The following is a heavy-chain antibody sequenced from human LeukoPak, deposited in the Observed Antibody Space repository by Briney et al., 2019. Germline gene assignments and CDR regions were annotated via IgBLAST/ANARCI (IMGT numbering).Heavy chain of an antibody. Sequence: GGSLRLSCAASGFTFSPHAMHWVRQAPGKGLKWVAVISSDGSDKYYADSVQGRFTISRDNSKNTLYLQMNSLRAEDTAVYYCAKGPDYGDYEDWGQGTLVTVSS. CDR2: ISSDGSDK. CDR3: AKGPDYGDYED. D-gene: IGHD4-17*01. CDR1: GFTFSPHA. V-gene: IGHV3-30-3*01. J-gene: IGHJ4*02.